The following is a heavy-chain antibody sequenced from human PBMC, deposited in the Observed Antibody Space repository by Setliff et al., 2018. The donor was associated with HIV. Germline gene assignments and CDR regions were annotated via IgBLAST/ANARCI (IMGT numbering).Heavy chain of an antibody. CDR1: GYAFTSQF. CDR3: AREPGRGSSWYVGFSYYYYYMDV. CDR2: ISPSGDRT. Sequence: ASVKVSCKASGYAFTSQFMHWVRQAPGQGLEWMGIISPSGDRTTYAQRFRGRVTMTSDTSTGTVYMELSSLRSEDTAVYYCAREPGRGSSWYVGFSYYYYYMDVWGKGTTVTVSS. D-gene: IGHD6-13*01. V-gene: IGHV1-46*01. J-gene: IGHJ6*03.